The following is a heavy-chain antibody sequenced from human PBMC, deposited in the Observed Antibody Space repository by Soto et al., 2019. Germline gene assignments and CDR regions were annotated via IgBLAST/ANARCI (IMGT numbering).Heavy chain of an antibody. D-gene: IGHD1-26*01. CDR1: GFTFSTSW. J-gene: IGHJ4*02. CDR3: AIAGSYRFDY. CDR2: INSDGTTI. V-gene: IGHV3-74*01. Sequence: EVQLVESGGDLIQPGGSLRISCAAPGFTFSTSWMHWVRQAPGEGLAWVSRINSDGTTINYADSVKGRFTISRDNAKNTLYLQMNSLRADDTAVYYCAIAGSYRFDYWGQGTLVTVSS.